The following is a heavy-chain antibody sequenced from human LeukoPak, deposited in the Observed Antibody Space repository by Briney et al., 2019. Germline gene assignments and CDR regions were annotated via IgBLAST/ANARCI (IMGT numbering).Heavy chain of an antibody. Sequence: SETLSLTCTVSGGSISSGDYYWSWIRQPPGKGLEWIGYIYYSGSTYYNPSLKSRVTISVDTSKNQFSQKLSSVTAADTAVYYCARAPYDSSGYYEDWFDPWGQGTLVTVSS. CDR2: IYYSGST. CDR1: GGSISSGDYY. CDR3: ARAPYDSSGYYEDWFDP. V-gene: IGHV4-30-4*01. D-gene: IGHD3-22*01. J-gene: IGHJ5*02.